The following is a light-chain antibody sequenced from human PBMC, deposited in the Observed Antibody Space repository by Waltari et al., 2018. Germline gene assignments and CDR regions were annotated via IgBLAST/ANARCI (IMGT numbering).Light chain of an antibody. Sequence: SYVLTQPPSVSVAPGKTARIPCGGNNIGSKSGHWYQQKPGQAPVLVVYDDSDRPSGIPERFSGSNSGNTATLTISRVEAGDEADYYCQVWDSSSDHSEVFGGGTKLTVL. CDR3: QVWDSSSDHSEV. J-gene: IGLJ3*02. CDR2: DDS. CDR1: NIGSKS. V-gene: IGLV3-21*03.